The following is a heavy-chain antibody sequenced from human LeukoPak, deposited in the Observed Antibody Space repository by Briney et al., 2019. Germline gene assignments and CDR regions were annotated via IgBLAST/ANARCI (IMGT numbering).Heavy chain of an antibody. V-gene: IGHV3-48*04. D-gene: IGHD4-23*01. CDR2: ISSGTSTI. CDR3: ARDVTYYGGDWFDP. Sequence: GGALRLACAASGFTFSSSAMNWGRQAPGKGLEWVSYISSGTSTIYYADSVKGRFTSSRDNAKNSLYLQMNSLRAEDTAVYYCARDVTYYGGDWFDPWGQGTLVTVSS. J-gene: IGHJ5*02. CDR1: GFTFSSSA.